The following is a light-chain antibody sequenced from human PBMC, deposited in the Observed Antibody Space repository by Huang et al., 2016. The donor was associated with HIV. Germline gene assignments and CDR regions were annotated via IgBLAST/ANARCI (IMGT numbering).Light chain of an antibody. CDR3: QRYDSAPRA. CDR1: QDIGNF. CDR2: GAS. V-gene: IGKV1-27*01. Sequence: DIQMTQSPSSLSASPGVRVTLSCRANQDIGNFLAWYQHKPGGVPRLLIYGASTWQSVVPSRFSGRGSGTDFTLTITSFQPDDVATYYCQRYDSAPRAFGQGTKVEI. J-gene: IGKJ1*01.